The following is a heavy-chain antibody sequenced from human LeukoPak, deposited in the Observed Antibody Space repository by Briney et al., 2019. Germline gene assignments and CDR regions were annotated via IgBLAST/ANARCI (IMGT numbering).Heavy chain of an antibody. D-gene: IGHD3-9*01. CDR2: IIPILGIA. CDR3: ASRVLRYFDWSPSTYYYYGIDV. CDR1: GGTFSSYA. J-gene: IGHJ6*02. V-gene: IGHV1-69*04. Sequence: ASVKVSCTASGGTFSSYAISWVRQAPGQGLEWMGRIIPILGIANYAQKFQGRVTITADKSTSTAYMDLSSLRSEDTAVYYCASRVLRYFDWSPSTYYYYGIDVWGQGTTVTVSS.